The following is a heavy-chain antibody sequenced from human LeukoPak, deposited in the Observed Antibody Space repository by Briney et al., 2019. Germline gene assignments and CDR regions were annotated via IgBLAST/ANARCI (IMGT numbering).Heavy chain of an antibody. CDR2: INHSGST. D-gene: IGHD3-10*01. Sequence: PSETLSLTCAVYGGPFSGYYWSWIRQPPGKGLEWIGEINHSGSTNYNPSLKSRVTISVDTSKNQFSLKLSSVTAADTAVYYCAGLSSITMGRGVGGYYYGMDVWGQGTTVTVSS. CDR1: GGPFSGYY. CDR3: AGLSSITMGRGVGGYYYGMDV. J-gene: IGHJ6*02. V-gene: IGHV4-34*01.